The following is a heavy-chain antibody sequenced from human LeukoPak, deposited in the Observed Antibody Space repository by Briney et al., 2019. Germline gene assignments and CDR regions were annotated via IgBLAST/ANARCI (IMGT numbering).Heavy chain of an antibody. J-gene: IGHJ4*02. Sequence: PGGSLRLSCAASGFTVNSNYMSWVRQAPGKGLEWVSVIISGGNTNYADSVKGRFTIFRDNSQNTLYLQMNSLRAEDTAVYYCTRGGVDYWGQGTLVTVSS. CDR3: TRGGVDY. D-gene: IGHD3-10*01. CDR1: GFTVNSNY. CDR2: IISGGNT. V-gene: IGHV3-53*01.